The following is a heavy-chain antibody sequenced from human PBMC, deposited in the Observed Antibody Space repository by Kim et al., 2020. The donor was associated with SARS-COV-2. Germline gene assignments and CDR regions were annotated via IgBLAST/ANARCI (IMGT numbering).Heavy chain of an antibody. J-gene: IGHJ4*02. CDR1: GGSISSSSYY. V-gene: IGHV4-39*01. Sequence: SETLSLTCTVSGGSISSSSYYWGWIRQPPGKGLEWIGSIYYSGSTYYNPSLKSRVTISVDTSKNQFSLKLSSVTAADTAVYYCARGVVPAARGGIDYWGQGTLVTVSS. CDR3: ARGVVPAARGGIDY. CDR2: IYYSGST. D-gene: IGHD2-2*01.